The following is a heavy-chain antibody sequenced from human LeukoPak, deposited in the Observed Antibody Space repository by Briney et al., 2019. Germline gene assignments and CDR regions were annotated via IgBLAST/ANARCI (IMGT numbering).Heavy chain of an antibody. CDR2: INPDGTST. V-gene: IGHV3-74*03. Sequence: GGSLRLSCAASGFTFSSYGMHWVRQDPEKGLVWVSYINPDGTSTKYADSVQGRFTISRDNAKNTLYLQMNSRRAEDTAVYYCAKRGAEVGATVAPGDYWGQGTLVTVSS. J-gene: IGHJ4*02. CDR3: AKRGAEVGATVAPGDY. D-gene: IGHD1-26*01. CDR1: GFTFSSYG.